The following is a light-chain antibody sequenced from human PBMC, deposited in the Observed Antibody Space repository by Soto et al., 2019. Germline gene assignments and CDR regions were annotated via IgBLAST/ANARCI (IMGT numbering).Light chain of an antibody. CDR3: CSYAGSDILI. CDR1: SSDVGGYNY. V-gene: IGLV2-11*01. Sequence: QSVLTQPRSVSGSPGQSVTISCTGTSSDVGGYNYVSWYQRHPSKAPKLIISGVTKRPSGVPDRFSGSKSGNTASLTISGLQAEDEADYDCCSYAGSDILIFGGGTKLTVL. CDR2: GVT. J-gene: IGLJ2*01.